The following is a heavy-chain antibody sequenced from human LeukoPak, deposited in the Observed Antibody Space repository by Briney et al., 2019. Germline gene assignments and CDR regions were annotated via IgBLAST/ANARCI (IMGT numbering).Heavy chain of an antibody. CDR3: ARDLTPGAPDYFDY. D-gene: IGHD3-9*01. CDR2: IAHDETNR. Sequence: GGSLRLSCATSGFTFGSYAMHWVRQAPGKGLEWVAVIAHDETNRFYADSVRGRFTISRDNSMNTLYLRMNSLRPEDTAAYFCARDLTPGAPDYFDYWGQGTLVTVSS. CDR1: GFTFGSYA. J-gene: IGHJ4*02. V-gene: IGHV3-30*04.